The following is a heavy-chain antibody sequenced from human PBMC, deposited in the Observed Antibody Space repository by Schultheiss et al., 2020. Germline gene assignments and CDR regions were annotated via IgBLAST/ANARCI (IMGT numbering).Heavy chain of an antibody. CDR1: GFTFSGYP. CDR3: AKDQTGGFDY. Sequence: GGSLRLSCAASGFTFSGYPMHWVRQAPGKGLEYVSAIGSDGDTIYYADSVKGRFTISRDNSKNTLYFQMSSLRAEDTAVYYCAKDQTGGFDYWGQGTLVTVSS. V-gene: IGHV3-64D*06. J-gene: IGHJ4*02. D-gene: IGHD1-14*01. CDR2: IGSDGDTI.